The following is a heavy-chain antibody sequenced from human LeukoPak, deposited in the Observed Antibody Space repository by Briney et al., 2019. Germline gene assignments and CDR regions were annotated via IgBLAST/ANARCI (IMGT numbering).Heavy chain of an antibody. Sequence: SETLSLTCTVSGGSISSYYWSWIRQPPGKGLEWIGEINHSGSTNYNPSLKSRVTISVDTSKNQFSLKLSSVTAADTAVYYCASSVPYYYDSSGYYEVDFDYWGQGTLVTVSS. CDR3: ASSVPYYYDSSGYYEVDFDY. CDR1: GGSISSYY. CDR2: INHSGST. V-gene: IGHV4-34*01. D-gene: IGHD3-22*01. J-gene: IGHJ4*02.